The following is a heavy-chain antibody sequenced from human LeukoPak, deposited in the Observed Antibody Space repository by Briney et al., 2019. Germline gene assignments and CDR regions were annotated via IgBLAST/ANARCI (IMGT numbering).Heavy chain of an antibody. J-gene: IGHJ3*02. CDR2: IYHSGST. V-gene: IGHV4-30-2*01. D-gene: IGHD3-10*01. CDR3: ARLTYGSGTYYTGGVPNAFET. Sequence: NPSETLSLTCAVSGGSITSGDYSWSWTRQPPGKGLEWIGYIYHSGSTYYNPSLKSRVTISVDRSKNQFSLKLTSVTAADTAVYFCARLTYGSGTYYTGGVPNAFETWGQGTMVTVSS. CDR1: GGSITSGDYS.